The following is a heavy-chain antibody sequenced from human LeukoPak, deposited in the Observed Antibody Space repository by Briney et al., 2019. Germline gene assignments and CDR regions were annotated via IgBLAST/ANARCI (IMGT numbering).Heavy chain of an antibody. CDR1: GGTFSSYA. J-gene: IGHJ6*02. D-gene: IGHD3-3*01. CDR2: IIPIFGTA. Sequence: AASVKVSCKASGGTFSSYAISWVRQAPGQGLEWMGGIIPIFGTANYAQKFQGRVTMTRNTSISTAYMELSSLRSEDTAVYYCARKAAYDFWSGYYPYYYYGMDVWGQGTTVTVSS. CDR3: ARKAAYDFWSGYYPYYYYGMDV. V-gene: IGHV1-69*05.